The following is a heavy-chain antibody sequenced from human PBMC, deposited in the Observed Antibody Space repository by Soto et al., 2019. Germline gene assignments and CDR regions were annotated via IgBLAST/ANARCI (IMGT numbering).Heavy chain of an antibody. CDR3: ARDNYGHTYYFDY. J-gene: IGHJ4*02. Sequence: QVQLQESGPGLVKPSQTLSLTCTVSGGSISSGAYYWSWVRQPPGKGLERIGYIYYSGSTYYNPSLKSRVTISVDTSKNQFSMQLSSVTVTDTALYYCARDNYGHTYYFDYWGQGTLVTVSS. D-gene: IGHD4-17*01. V-gene: IGHV4-30-4*01. CDR1: GGSISSGAYY. CDR2: IYYSGST.